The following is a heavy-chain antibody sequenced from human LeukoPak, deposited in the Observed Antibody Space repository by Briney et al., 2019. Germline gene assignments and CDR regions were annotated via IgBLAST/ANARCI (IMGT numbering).Heavy chain of an antibody. CDR3: ARVIDYYGSGSFFDY. D-gene: IGHD3-10*01. Sequence: ASVKVSCKASGYTFTSYYMHWVRQAPGQGLEWKGIINPSGGSTSYAQKFQGRVTMTRDTSTSTVYMELSSLRSEDTAVYYCARVIDYYGSGSFFDYWGQGTLVTVSS. CDR1: GYTFTSYY. CDR2: INPSGGST. V-gene: IGHV1-46*01. J-gene: IGHJ4*02.